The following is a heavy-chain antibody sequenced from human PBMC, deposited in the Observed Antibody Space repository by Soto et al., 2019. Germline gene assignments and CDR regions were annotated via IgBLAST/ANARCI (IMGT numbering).Heavy chain of an antibody. CDR3: ARDHINGWKFDY. Sequence: GGSLRLSCAASGFNFSNYWMSWVRPAPGKGLEWVANMKQDGSQNYYVDSVKGRFTTSRDNTKNSFYLQMNSLRAEDTAVYYCARDHINGWKFDYWGGGTLVPVSS. CDR1: GFNFSNYW. V-gene: IGHV3-7*01. CDR2: MKQDGSQN. D-gene: IGHD6-19*01. J-gene: IGHJ4*02.